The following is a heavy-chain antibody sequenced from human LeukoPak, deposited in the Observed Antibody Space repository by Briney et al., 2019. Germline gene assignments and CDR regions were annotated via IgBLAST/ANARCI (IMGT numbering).Heavy chain of an antibody. V-gene: IGHV3-15*01. CDR1: GFTFTNAW. Sequence: GGSLRLSCAASGFTFTNAWMDWVRQAPGKGLEWVGRIKSRPDGGTTDYAAPVQGRFTISRDDSKNTLYLHMSSLKTEDTAVYYCITVYNSVTNWGQGTLVTVSS. CDR2: IKSRPDGGTT. CDR3: ITVYNSVTN. J-gene: IGHJ4*02. D-gene: IGHD1-1*01.